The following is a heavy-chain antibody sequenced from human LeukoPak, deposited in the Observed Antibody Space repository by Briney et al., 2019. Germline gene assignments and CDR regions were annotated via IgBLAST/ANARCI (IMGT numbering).Heavy chain of an antibody. CDR2: IGAYNGNT. Sequence: ASVKVSCKASGYTFTSYGISWVRQAPGQGLEWMGWIGAYNGNTNYAQKLQGRVTMTTDTSTSTAYMELRSLRSDDTAVYYCARVDTAMSPDAFDIWGQGTMVTVSS. D-gene: IGHD5-18*01. J-gene: IGHJ3*02. CDR3: ARVDTAMSPDAFDI. CDR1: GYTFTSYG. V-gene: IGHV1-18*01.